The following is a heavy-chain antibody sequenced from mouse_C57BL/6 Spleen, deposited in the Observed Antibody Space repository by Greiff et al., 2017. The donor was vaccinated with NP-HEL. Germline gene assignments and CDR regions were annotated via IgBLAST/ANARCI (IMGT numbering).Heavy chain of an antibody. CDR2: IYPGDGDT. CDR1: GYAFSSSW. J-gene: IGHJ2*01. V-gene: IGHV1-82*01. Sequence: QVQLQQSGPELVKPGASVKISCKASGYAFSSSWMNWVKQRPGKGLEWIGRIYPGDGDTNYNGKFKGKATLTADKSSSTAYMQLSSLTSEDSAVYFCARSATTVVATPFDYWGQGTTLTVSS. CDR3: ARSATTVVATPFDY. D-gene: IGHD1-1*01.